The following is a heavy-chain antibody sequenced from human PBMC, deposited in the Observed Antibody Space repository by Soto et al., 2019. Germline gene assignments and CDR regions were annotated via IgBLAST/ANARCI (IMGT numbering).Heavy chain of an antibody. CDR2: ISDSHST. D-gene: IGHD2-2*01. CDR3: AKGGEGSCSKTSCLYFSDS. J-gene: IGHJ4*02. Sequence: EVQLLDSGGGLVQPGGSLRLSCAASGFTFSTYAMSWVRQAPGKGLAWVSTISDSHSTYYANSVKGRFTIYRDNSRNTLYLQMHSLRVEDTAVYYCAKGGEGSCSKTSCLYFSDSWGQGTLVTVSS. V-gene: IGHV3-23*01. CDR1: GFTFSTYA.